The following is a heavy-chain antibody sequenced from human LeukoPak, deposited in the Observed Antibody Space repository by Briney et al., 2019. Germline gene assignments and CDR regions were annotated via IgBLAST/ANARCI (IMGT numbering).Heavy chain of an antibody. CDR1: GDTFSSYA. D-gene: IGHD3-9*01. Sequence: SVKVSCKASGDTFSSYAISWVRQAPGQGLEWMGRIIPILGIANYAQKFQGRVTITADKSTSTAYMELSSLRPEDTAVYYCARGGDILTGGNYDYWGQGTLVTVSS. CDR2: IIPILGIA. V-gene: IGHV1-69*04. CDR3: ARGGDILTGGNYDY. J-gene: IGHJ4*02.